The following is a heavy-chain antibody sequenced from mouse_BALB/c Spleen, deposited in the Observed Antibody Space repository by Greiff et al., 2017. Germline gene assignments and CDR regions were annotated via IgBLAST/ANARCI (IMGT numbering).Heavy chain of an antibody. V-gene: IGHV3-6*02. D-gene: IGHD2-3*01. CDR3: ARCGYYDYYAMDY. CDR2: ISYDGSN. Sequence: EVKLLESGPGLVKPSQSLSLTCSVTGYSITSGYYWNWIRQFPGNKLEWMGYISYDGSNNYNPSLKNRISITRDTSKNQFFLKLNSVTTEDTATYYCARCGYYDYYAMDYWGQGTSVTVSS. J-gene: IGHJ4*01. CDR1: GYSITSGYY.